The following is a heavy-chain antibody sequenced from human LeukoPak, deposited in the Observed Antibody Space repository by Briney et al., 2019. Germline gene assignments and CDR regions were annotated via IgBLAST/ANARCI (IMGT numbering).Heavy chain of an antibody. CDR2: IDPSDSYT. CDR3: ARLEDIVVVSAANFDY. CDR1: GYSFTSYW. Sequence: GESLKISCKGSGYSFTSYWISWVRQMPGKGLECMARIDPSDSYTNYSPSFQGHVTISADKSISTAYLQWSSLKASDTAMYYCARLEDIVVVSAANFDYWGQGTLVTVSS. J-gene: IGHJ4*02. V-gene: IGHV5-10-1*01. D-gene: IGHD2-2*01.